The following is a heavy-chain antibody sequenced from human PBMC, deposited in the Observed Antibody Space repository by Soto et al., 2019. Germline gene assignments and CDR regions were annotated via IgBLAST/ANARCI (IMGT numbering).Heavy chain of an antibody. Sequence: EVRLVESGGGLVQPGGSLRLSCAVSGITLESYWRHWVRQSPGKGLVWVARISGDGNITAYAGFVGGRFTMSRDNARDTVFLQMDSLRAEDTSVYYCASAIGRGFDPWGQATRVIVSS. D-gene: IGHD1-26*01. J-gene: IGHJ5*02. CDR1: GITLESYW. CDR2: ISGDGNIT. CDR3: ASAIGRGFDP. V-gene: IGHV3-74*01.